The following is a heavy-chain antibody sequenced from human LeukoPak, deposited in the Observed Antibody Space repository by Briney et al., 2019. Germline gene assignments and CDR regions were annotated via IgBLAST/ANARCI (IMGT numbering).Heavy chain of an antibody. D-gene: IGHD6-13*01. CDR2: IYYGGST. J-gene: IGHJ5*02. CDR3: VRPLAAVAPFDP. Sequence: SETLSLTCTVSGASVSSSDYYWGWIRQPPGKALEWIGNIYYGGSTYYNPSLESRITISVDTSKNRFSLRLTSVTAADTAVYYCVRPLAAVAPFDPWGQGTLVTVSS. CDR1: GASVSSSDYY. V-gene: IGHV4-39*01.